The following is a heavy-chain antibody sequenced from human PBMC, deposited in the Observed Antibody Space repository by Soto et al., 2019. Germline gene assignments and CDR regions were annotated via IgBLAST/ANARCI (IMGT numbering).Heavy chain of an antibody. J-gene: IGHJ4*02. D-gene: IGHD3-9*01. V-gene: IGHV4-31*03. CDR1: GASVNSDVYY. Sequence: QVQLQESGPGLVRPSQTLSLTCTVSGASVNSDVYYWTWIRQHPEKGLEGIGYIYDSGGTYYNPSLESRVSRSLDTPNNQFSLNLKSVTAADTAIYYCARAPHYEILAAIDYWGQGTRVTVSS. CDR2: IYDSGGT. CDR3: ARAPHYEILAAIDY.